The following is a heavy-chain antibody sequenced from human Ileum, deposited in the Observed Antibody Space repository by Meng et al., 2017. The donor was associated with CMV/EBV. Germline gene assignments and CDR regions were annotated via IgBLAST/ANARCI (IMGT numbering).Heavy chain of an antibody. Sequence: SFSCYYWSWIRPPPGKGLEWIGEINHSGSTNYTPSLKSRVTISVDTSKNQFSLKLSSVTAADTAVYYCARGPLRYCSSTSCLNWFDPWGQGTLVTVSS. CDR2: INHSGST. CDR3: ARGPLRYCSSTSCLNWFDP. D-gene: IGHD2-2*01. CDR1: SFSCYY. J-gene: IGHJ5*02. V-gene: IGHV4-34*01.